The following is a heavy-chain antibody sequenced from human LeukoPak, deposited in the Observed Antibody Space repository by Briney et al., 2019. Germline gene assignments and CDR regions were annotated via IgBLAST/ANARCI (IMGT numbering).Heavy chain of an antibody. J-gene: IGHJ4*02. CDR2: ISYDGNNK. D-gene: IGHD6-13*01. Sequence: GSLRPSCAASGFTFSSYGMHWVRQAPGKGLEWVAVISYDGNNKYYADSVKGRFTISRDNSKNTLYLQMNSLRAEDSAVYFCAKDLSLIAADYYFDYWGQGTLVTVSS. V-gene: IGHV3-30*18. CDR3: AKDLSLIAADYYFDY. CDR1: GFTFSSYG.